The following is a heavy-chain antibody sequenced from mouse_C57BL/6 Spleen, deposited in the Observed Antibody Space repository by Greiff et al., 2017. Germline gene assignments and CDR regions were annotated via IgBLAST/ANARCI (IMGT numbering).Heavy chain of an antibody. J-gene: IGHJ1*03. D-gene: IGHD1-1*01. CDR2: INPYNGDT. V-gene: IGHV1-20*01. CDR1: GYSFTGYF. Sequence: VQLKQSGPELVKPGDSVKISCKASGYSFTGYFMNWVMQSHGKSLEWIGRINPYNGDTFYNQKFKGKATLTVDKSSSKAHMELRSLTSEDSAVYYCARGITTVHWYFDVWGTGTTVTVSS. CDR3: ARGITTVHWYFDV.